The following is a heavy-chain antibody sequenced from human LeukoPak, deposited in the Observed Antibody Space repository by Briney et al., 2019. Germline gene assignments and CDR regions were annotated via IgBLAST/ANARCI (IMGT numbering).Heavy chain of an antibody. Sequence: ASVKVSCKASGYTFTSYGISWVRQAPGQGLEWMGWISAYNGNTNYAQKFQGRVTMTTDTLTSIAYMELRSLRSDDTAVFYCARGISMLRGVHFDYWGQGTQVTVSS. J-gene: IGHJ4*02. V-gene: IGHV1-18*01. CDR1: GYTFTSYG. CDR3: ARGISMLRGVHFDY. D-gene: IGHD3-10*01. CDR2: ISAYNGNT.